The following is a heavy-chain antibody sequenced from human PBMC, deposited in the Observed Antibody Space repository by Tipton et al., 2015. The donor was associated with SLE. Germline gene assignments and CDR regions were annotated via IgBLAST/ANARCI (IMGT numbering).Heavy chain of an antibody. Sequence: TLSLTCTVSGYSISSGYYWGWIRQPPGKGLEWIGSIYHSGSIYYNPSLKSRVTISVDTSKNQFSLKLSSVTAADTAVYYCAREGSAYYDSSGPYWGQGTLVTVSS. V-gene: IGHV4-38-2*02. CDR1: GYSISSGYY. CDR2: IYHSGSI. D-gene: IGHD3-22*01. CDR3: AREGSAYYDSSGPY. J-gene: IGHJ4*02.